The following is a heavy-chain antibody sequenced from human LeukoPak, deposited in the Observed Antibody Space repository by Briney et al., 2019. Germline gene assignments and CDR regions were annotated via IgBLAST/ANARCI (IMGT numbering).Heavy chain of an antibody. Sequence: GSLRLSCAASGFTLSSYAMSWVRQAPGKGLEWLGSIFYSGNTHYNSSLKSPVTISIDTSKNQFSLKVSSVTAADTAIYYCARDLSFDWFPYYFDYWGQGILVTVSS. CDR3: ARDLSFDWFPYYFDY. CDR1: GFTLSSYA. D-gene: IGHD3-9*01. V-gene: IGHV4-39*07. J-gene: IGHJ4*02. CDR2: IFYSGNT.